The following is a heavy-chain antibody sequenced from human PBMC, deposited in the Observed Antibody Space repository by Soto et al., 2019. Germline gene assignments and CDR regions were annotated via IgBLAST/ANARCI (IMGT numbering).Heavy chain of an antibody. D-gene: IGHD2-15*01. CDR3: AREALSCSGGSCYWVAYYYYGMDV. Sequence: HHMDWVRHAPGKGLEGVGRTRNKANSYTTEYAASVKGRFTISRDDSKNSLYLQMNSLKTEDTAVYYCAREALSCSGGSCYWVAYYYYGMDVWGQGTTVTVSS. CDR2: TRNKANSYTT. CDR1: HH. J-gene: IGHJ6*02. V-gene: IGHV3-72*01.